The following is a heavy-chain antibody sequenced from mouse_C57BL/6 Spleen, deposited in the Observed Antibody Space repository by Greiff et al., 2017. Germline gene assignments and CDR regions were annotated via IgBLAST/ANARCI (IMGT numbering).Heavy chain of an antibody. Sequence: EVKVEESGPGLVKPSQSLSLTCSVTGYSITSGYYWNWIRQFPGNKLEWMGYISYDGSNNYNPSLKNRISITRDTSKNQFFLKLNSVTTEDTATYYCARPYDGYYYAMDYWGQGTSVTVSS. CDR1: GYSITSGYY. J-gene: IGHJ4*01. CDR3: ARPYDGYYYAMDY. CDR2: ISYDGSN. V-gene: IGHV3-6*01. D-gene: IGHD2-3*01.